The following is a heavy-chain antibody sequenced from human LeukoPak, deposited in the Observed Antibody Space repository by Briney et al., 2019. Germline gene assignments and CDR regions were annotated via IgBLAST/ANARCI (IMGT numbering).Heavy chain of an antibody. V-gene: IGHV3-9*01. CDR1: GFTFDDYA. CDR2: ISWNSGSI. J-gene: IGHJ4*02. Sequence: GGSQRLSCAASGFTFDDYAMHWVRQAPGRGLEWVSGISWNSGSIGYADSVKGRFTISRDNAKNSLYLQMNSLRAEDTALYYCAKVGYYDSSGYSGGFDYWGQGTLVTVSS. D-gene: IGHD3-22*01. CDR3: AKVGYYDSSGYSGGFDY.